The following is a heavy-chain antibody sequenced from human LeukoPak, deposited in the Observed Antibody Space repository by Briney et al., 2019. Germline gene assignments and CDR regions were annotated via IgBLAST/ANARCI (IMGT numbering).Heavy chain of an antibody. Sequence: GGSLRLSCAASGFAFSGYSMNWVRQAPGKGLEWVSYISGTSYFMFYADSVRGRFTISRDNAKNSLYLQLNSLTVEDTGVYYCVRDNPRCCGVVAADLGDFWGQGSLVTVSS. CDR3: VRDNPRCCGVVAADLGDF. D-gene: IGHD2-15*01. V-gene: IGHV3-48*01. CDR1: GFAFSGYS. CDR2: ISGTSYFM. J-gene: IGHJ4*02.